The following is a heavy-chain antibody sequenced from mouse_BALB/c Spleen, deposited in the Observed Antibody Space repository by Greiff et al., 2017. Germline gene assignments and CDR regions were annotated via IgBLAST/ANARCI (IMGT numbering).Heavy chain of an antibody. Sequence: EVKVEESGGGLVQPGGSLKLSCAASGFDFSRYWMSWVRQAPGKGLEWIGEINPDSSTINYTPSLKDKFIISRDNPKNTLFLQMTSLRSEDTAMYYCARRYYDGYFDYWGQGTTLTVSS. V-gene: IGHV4-1*02. CDR2: INPDSSTI. CDR3: ARRYYDGYFDY. J-gene: IGHJ2*01. D-gene: IGHD2-4*01. CDR1: GFDFSRYW.